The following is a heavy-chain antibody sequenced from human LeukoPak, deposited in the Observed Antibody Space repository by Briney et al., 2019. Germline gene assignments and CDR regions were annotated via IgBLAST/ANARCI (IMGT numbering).Heavy chain of an antibody. CDR2: ISSSSSYI. D-gene: IGHD1-26*01. J-gene: IGHJ4*02. CDR1: GFTFSSYS. Sequence: PGGSLRLSCAASGFTFSSYSMNWVRQAPGKGLEWVSSISSSSSYIYYADSVKGRFTISRDNAKNSLYLQMSSLTAEDTAVYYCARDEWGIPQHGNDFDYWGQGTLVTVSS. CDR3: ARDEWGIPQHGNDFDY. V-gene: IGHV3-21*01.